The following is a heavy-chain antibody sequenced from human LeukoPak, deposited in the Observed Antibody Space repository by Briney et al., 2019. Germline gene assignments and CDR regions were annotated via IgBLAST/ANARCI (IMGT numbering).Heavy chain of an antibody. D-gene: IGHD2-21*02. J-gene: IGHJ4*02. Sequence: GGSLRLSCAASGFTFSNHGMNWVRQAPGKGLEWVSAISDSGDNTYYADSVKGRFTISRDNSKNALYLQMNSLRAEDTAVYYCARESLAYCGGDCSSDYWGQGTLVTVSS. CDR1: GFTFSNHG. CDR3: ARESLAYCGGDCSSDY. V-gene: IGHV3-23*01. CDR2: ISDSGDNT.